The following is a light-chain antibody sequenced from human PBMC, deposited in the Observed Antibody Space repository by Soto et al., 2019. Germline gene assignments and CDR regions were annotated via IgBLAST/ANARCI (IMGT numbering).Light chain of an antibody. CDR3: VSFTTTSTHV. CDR1: SSDIGAYDY. J-gene: IGLJ1*01. V-gene: IGLV2-14*01. CDR2: EVN. Sequence: QSALTQPASLSGSPGQSITISCTGTSSDIGAYDYVSWFQQHPGKAPKLMISEVNNRPSGVSNRFSGSKSGNTAYLTISGLQVEDDAEYFCVSFTTTSTHVFGTGTKLTVL.